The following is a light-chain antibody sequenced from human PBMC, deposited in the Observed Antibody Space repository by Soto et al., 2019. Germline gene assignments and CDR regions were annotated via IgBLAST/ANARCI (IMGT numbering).Light chain of an antibody. CDR3: QQHNKWPLT. J-gene: IGKJ4*01. Sequence: EVVLTQSPVTLSLSPGERATLSCRASQSFRGLLAWYQQKPGQAPRLLIYDASTRATGIPARFSGSGSGTDFTLTISSLQSEDFAVYYCQQHNKWPLTFGGGTKVDIK. CDR1: QSFRGL. CDR2: DAS. V-gene: IGKV3-11*01.